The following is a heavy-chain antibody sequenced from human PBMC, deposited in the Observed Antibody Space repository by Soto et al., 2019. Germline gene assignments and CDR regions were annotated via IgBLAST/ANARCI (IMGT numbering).Heavy chain of an antibody. V-gene: IGHV1-69*01. Sequence: QVQLVQSGAEVKKPGSSVKVSCKASGGTFSSYAISWVRQAPGQGLEWMGGIIPIFGTANYAQKFQGRVTITADESTSRAYMELSSLRSEDTAVYYCARGAQSADYGDYVQVDYWGQGTLVTVSS. J-gene: IGHJ4*02. CDR1: GGTFSSYA. D-gene: IGHD4-17*01. CDR3: ARGAQSADYGDYVQVDY. CDR2: IIPIFGTA.